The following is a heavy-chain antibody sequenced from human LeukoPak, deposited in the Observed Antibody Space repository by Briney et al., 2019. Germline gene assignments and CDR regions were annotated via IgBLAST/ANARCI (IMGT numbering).Heavy chain of an antibody. Sequence: GGSLRLSCAASGFTFSSYGMHWVRQAPGKGLEWVAVIWYDGSNKYYADSVKGRFTISRDNSKNTLYLKMNSLRDEDTAVYYCERGTTYYDFWSGYGRRGNEFDPWGQGTLVTVSS. V-gene: IGHV3-33*01. CDR3: ERGTTYYDFWSGYGRRGNEFDP. J-gene: IGHJ5*02. D-gene: IGHD3-3*01. CDR2: IWYDGSNK. CDR1: GFTFSSYG.